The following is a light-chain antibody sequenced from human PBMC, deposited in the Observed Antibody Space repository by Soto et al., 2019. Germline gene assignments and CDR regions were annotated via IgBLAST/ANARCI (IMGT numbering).Light chain of an antibody. V-gene: IGKV2-28*01. Sequence: DIVMTQSPLSLPVTPGEPASISCRSSQSLLHSNGYNYLDWYLQKPGQSPQLLIYLRSNRASGVPVRFSGSGSGTDFTLKISRVEAEDVGVYYCMQALQTPLTFGGGTKVDIK. J-gene: IGKJ4*01. CDR3: MQALQTPLT. CDR2: LRS. CDR1: QSLLHSNGYNY.